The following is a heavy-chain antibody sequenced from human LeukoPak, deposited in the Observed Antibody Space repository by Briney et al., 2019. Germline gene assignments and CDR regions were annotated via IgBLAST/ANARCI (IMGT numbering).Heavy chain of an antibody. V-gene: IGHV3-23*01. CDR2: ISGSGGST. J-gene: IGHJ4*02. CDR1: GFTFSSYA. D-gene: IGHD1-26*01. CDR3: AKDPRSIVGATPDY. Sequence: GGSLRLSCAASGFTFSSYAMSWVRQAPGKGLEWVSDISGSGGSTYYADSAKGRCTISRDNSKNTLYLQMNSLRAEDTAVYYCAKDPRSIVGATPDYWGQGTLVTVSS.